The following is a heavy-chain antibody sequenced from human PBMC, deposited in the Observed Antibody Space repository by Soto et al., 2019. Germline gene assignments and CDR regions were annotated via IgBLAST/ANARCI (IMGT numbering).Heavy chain of an antibody. Sequence: GGSLRLSCAASGFTFSSVAIHWVRQAPGKGLEWVAAIWGDGSTEKYADSVKGRFTISRDNSRYTLYLQMNSLRAEDTAVYYCAKAGDSSSSPYWGQGTLVTVSS. D-gene: IGHD6-6*01. J-gene: IGHJ4*02. CDR3: AKAGDSSSSPY. CDR2: IWGDGSTE. CDR1: GFTFSSVA. V-gene: IGHV3-33*06.